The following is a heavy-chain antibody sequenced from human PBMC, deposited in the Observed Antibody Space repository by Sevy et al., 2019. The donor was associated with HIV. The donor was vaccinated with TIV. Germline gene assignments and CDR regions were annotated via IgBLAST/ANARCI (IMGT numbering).Heavy chain of an antibody. Sequence: GGSLRLSCAASGFTFSSYAMSWVRQAPGKGLEWVSAISGSGGSTYYADSVKGRFTISRDNSKNTLYLQMNSLRAEDTAVYYCAKVLTNGGWDHDAFDIWGQGTMVTVSS. CDR3: AKVLTNGGWDHDAFDI. D-gene: IGHD6-19*01. V-gene: IGHV3-23*01. J-gene: IGHJ3*02. CDR2: ISGSGGST. CDR1: GFTFSSYA.